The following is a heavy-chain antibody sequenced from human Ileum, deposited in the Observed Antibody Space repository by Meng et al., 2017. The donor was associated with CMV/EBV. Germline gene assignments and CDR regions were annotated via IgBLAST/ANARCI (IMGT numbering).Heavy chain of an antibody. CDR3: ARTTRVLPAAKGLDY. Sequence: SGYTFIGYYVHCVRQAPGQGLEWMGWINPKNGDTNYDQKFQGRVTMTTDTSISTAFMDLNSLRSDDTALYYCARTTRVLPAAKGLDYWGQGTLVTVSS. D-gene: IGHD2-2*01. J-gene: IGHJ4*02. V-gene: IGHV1-2*02. CDR2: INPKNGDT. CDR1: GYTFIGYY.